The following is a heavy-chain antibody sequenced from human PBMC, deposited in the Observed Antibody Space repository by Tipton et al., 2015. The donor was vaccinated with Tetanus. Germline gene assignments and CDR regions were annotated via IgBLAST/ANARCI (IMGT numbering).Heavy chain of an antibody. J-gene: IGHJ6*02. CDR2: IYYTGST. V-gene: IGHV4-59*01. CDR3: ARLTGHSMDVVDYYYFGMDV. Sequence: TLSLTCTISGGSISRYYWAWIRQTPGKGLEWIGYIYYTGSTNYNPSLKSGVTISLDTSKNQFSLKLTSVSAADTAVYYCARLTGHSMDVVDYYYFGMDVWGQGTKVTVSS. CDR1: GGSISRYY. D-gene: IGHD2-21*01.